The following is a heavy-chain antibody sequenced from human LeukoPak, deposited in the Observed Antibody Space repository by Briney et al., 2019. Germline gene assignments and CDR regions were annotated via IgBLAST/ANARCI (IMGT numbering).Heavy chain of an antibody. J-gene: IGHJ4*02. D-gene: IGHD6-13*01. CDR2: IYYSGST. CDR1: GGSISSRSYY. Sequence: SETLSLTCTVSGGSISSRSYYWGWIRQPPGKGLEWIGSIYYSGSTYYNPSLKSRVTISVDTSKNQFSLKLSSVTAADTAVYYCARHFPQQLVEDDYWGQGTLVTVSS. CDR3: ARHFPQQLVEDDY. V-gene: IGHV4-39*01.